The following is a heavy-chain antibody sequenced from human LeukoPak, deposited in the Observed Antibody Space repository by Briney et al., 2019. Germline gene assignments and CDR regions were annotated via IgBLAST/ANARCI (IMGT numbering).Heavy chain of an antibody. CDR1: GGSISSSSYY. Sequence: SETLSLTCTVSGGSISSSSYYWTWIRQPPGKGLEWIGYIYYIGSTNYNPSLNSRVTISLDTSENQFSLKLTSVTAADTALYYCAGATIAAAGFSFDYWGQGTLVTVSS. D-gene: IGHD6-13*01. J-gene: IGHJ4*02. V-gene: IGHV4-61*01. CDR2: IYYIGST. CDR3: AGATIAAAGFSFDY.